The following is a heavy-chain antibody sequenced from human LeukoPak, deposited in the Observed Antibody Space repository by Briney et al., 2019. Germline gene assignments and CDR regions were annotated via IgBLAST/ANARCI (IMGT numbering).Heavy chain of an antibody. J-gene: IGHJ4*02. D-gene: IGHD5-24*01. V-gene: IGHV4-59*01. CDR2: IYYGGT. Sequence: SETLSLTCTVSGGSIATYYWSWIRQSPGKGLEWIAYIYYGGTNYNPSLKSRVTISVDTSKNQFSLHLWSSTAADTAVYYCATGDGYNTGYLEYWGKGTLVTVSS. CDR1: GGSIATYY. CDR3: ATGDGYNTGYLEY.